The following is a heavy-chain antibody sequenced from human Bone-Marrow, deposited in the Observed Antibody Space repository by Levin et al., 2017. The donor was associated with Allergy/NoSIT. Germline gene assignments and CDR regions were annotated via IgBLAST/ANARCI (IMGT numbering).Heavy chain of an antibody. J-gene: IGHJ4*02. V-gene: IGHV3-30*04. CDR2: MSYEGSNK. CDR1: GLTFSNYA. Sequence: GGSLRLSCAASGLTFSNYAMHWVRQAPGKGLEWVAVMSYEGSNKYYADSVKGRFTISRDNSKNTLYLQMNSLRPEDTAVYYCVRDRYYYDRSGSHWPSGNWPSSYFDSWGQGTLLTVSS. D-gene: IGHD3-22*01. CDR3: VRDRYYYDRSGSHWPSGNWPSSYFDS.